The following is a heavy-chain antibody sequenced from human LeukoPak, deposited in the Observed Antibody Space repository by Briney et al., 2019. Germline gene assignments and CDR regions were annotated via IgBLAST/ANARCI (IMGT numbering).Heavy chain of an antibody. D-gene: IGHD5-24*01. CDR3: AKVVELATLTGDSYTYSYHMDV. CDR1: GYSFSTYW. V-gene: IGHV5-51*01. Sequence: GESLKISCQGSGYSFSTYWIGWVRQMPGKGLVWMGFIYPGDSDTRYSPAFQGQVTISADKYISSAYLQWSSLKPSDTAVYYCAKVVELATLTGDSYTYSYHMDVWGKGTAVTVSS. CDR2: IYPGDSDT. J-gene: IGHJ6*03.